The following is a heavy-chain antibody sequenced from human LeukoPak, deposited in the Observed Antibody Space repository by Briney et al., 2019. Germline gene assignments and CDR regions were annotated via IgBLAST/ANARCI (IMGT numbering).Heavy chain of an antibody. Sequence: SETLSLTCTVSGGSIGSYYWSWIRQPPGKGLEWIGYIYYSGSTNYNPSLKSRVTISVDTSKNQFSLKLSSVTAADTAVYYCARYRPPRNYYGSGSFTFDYWGQGTLVTVSS. CDR2: IYYSGST. D-gene: IGHD3-10*01. J-gene: IGHJ4*02. CDR3: ARYRPPRNYYGSGSFTFDY. V-gene: IGHV4-59*01. CDR1: GGSIGSYY.